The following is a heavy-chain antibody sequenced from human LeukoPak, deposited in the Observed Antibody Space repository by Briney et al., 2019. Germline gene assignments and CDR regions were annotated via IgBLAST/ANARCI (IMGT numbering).Heavy chain of an antibody. V-gene: IGHV3-33*01. CDR1: GFTFSNYG. D-gene: IGHD1-1*01. CDR3: ARDFNWAFDF. Sequence: GRSLRLSCAASGFTFSNYGMHWVRQAPGKGLEWVALIWYDGTNKYYADSVKGQFTISRDNSKNTLYLQVISLRAEDTAVYYCARDFNWAFDFWGQGILVTVSS. J-gene: IGHJ4*02. CDR2: IWYDGTNK.